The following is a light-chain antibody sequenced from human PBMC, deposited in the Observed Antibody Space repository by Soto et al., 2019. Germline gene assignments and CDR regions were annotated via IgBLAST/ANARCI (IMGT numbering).Light chain of an antibody. CDR2: AAS. Sequence: DIQMTQSPSSLSASVGDRVTITCRAGQSISSFVNWYQQKPGKAPTLLIYAASSLQSGVPSRFSGSGSGTDFTLTISSLQPEDFATYYCQQSYTTPQTFGPGTKLEIK. CDR1: QSISSF. CDR3: QQSYTTPQT. J-gene: IGKJ2*01. V-gene: IGKV1-39*01.